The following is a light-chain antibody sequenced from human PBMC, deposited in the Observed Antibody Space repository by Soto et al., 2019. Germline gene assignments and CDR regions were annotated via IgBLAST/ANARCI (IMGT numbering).Light chain of an antibody. Sequence: DIQMTQSPSSLSASVGDRVTITCRASQGISNYLAWYQQKPGKVPKLLIYAASTLQSGVPSRFSSGGSGTDFTLTISSLEPEDVATCYCQKYYSAPSCGGGTKVEI. CDR2: AAS. V-gene: IGKV1-27*01. J-gene: IGKJ4*01. CDR3: QKYYSAPS. CDR1: QGISNY.